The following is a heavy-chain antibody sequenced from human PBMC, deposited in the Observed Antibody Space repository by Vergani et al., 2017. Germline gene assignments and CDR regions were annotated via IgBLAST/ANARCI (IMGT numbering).Heavy chain of an antibody. CDR2: ISWNSGSI. CDR3: AKDTYSGYSDAFDI. CDR1: GFTFDAYD. Sequence: EVQLVESGGGVVQPGRSLRLSCAASGFTFDAYDMHWVRHAPGQGLEWVSGISWNSGSIGYADSVKGRFTISRDNAKNSLYLQMNSLRAEDTALYYCAKDTYSGYSDAFDIWGQGTMVTVSS. V-gene: IGHV3-9*01. J-gene: IGHJ3*02. D-gene: IGHD5-12*01.